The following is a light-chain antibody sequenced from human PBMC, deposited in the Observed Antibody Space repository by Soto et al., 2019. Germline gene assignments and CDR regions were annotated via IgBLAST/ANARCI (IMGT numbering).Light chain of an antibody. J-gene: IGKJ4*01. V-gene: IGKV1-9*01. CDR1: QGMSTY. Sequence: DIQLTQSPSFLSASVGDTVTITCRASQGMSTYLAWYQQKPGKVPKLLIRSASTLQSGVPPRFSGGGSGPEFTLTISTLQPDVSGIYYCQQLNGYQLAFGGGTNVEIK. CDR3: QQLNGYQLA. CDR2: SAS.